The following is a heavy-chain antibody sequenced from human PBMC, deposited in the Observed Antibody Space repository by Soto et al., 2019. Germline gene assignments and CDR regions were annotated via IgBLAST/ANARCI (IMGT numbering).Heavy chain of an antibody. CDR3: AGGYDSSSSYRGDFDY. D-gene: IGHD3-22*01. CDR1: GYTFSTYA. Sequence: KVSCKASGYTFSTYAIHWVLQAPGQRLEWMGWINPGHGNTKYSEKFQGRVTITRDTSASTAYMEMSNLRSEDTAVYYCAGGYDSSSSYRGDFDYWGQGTLVTVSS. V-gene: IGHV1-3*01. CDR2: INPGHGNT. J-gene: IGHJ4*02.